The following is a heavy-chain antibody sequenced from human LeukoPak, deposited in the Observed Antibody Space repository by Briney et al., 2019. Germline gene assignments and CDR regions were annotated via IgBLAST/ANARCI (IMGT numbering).Heavy chain of an antibody. D-gene: IGHD5-12*01. CDR1: GYTFTGYY. CDR2: IIPIFGTA. CDR3: ARSSPGYSGYEYSPGYYFDY. V-gene: IGHV1-69*13. J-gene: IGHJ4*02. Sequence: SVKVSCKASGYTFTGYYMHWVRQAPGQGLEWMGGIIPIFGTANYAQKFQGRVTITADESTSTAYMELSSLRSEDTAVYYCARSSPGYSGYEYSPGYYFDYWGQGTLVTVSS.